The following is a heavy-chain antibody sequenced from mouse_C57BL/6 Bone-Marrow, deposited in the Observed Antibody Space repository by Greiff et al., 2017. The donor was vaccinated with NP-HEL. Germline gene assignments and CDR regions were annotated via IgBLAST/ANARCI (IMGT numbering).Heavy chain of an antibody. CDR2: IDPASGNT. D-gene: IGHD1-1*01. CDR3: VIFTTVVEVGY. CDR1: GFNIKNHY. V-gene: IGHV14-3*01. J-gene: IGHJ2*01. Sequence: VQLQQSVAELVRPGASVKLSCTASGFNIKNHYMHWVKQRPEQGLEWIGRIDPASGNTKYAAKFQGKATITADTSSNTAYLQLSSLTSEDTAISYCVIFTTVVEVGYWGQGTTHTVSS.